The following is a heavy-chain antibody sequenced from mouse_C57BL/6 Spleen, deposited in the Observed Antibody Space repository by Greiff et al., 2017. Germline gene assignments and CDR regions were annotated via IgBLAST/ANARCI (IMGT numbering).Heavy chain of an antibody. CDR3: ARQDDSYFDY. V-gene: IGHV5-9*01. Sequence: EVKVEESGGGLVKPGGSLKLSCAASGFTFSSYTMSWVRQTPEKRLEWVATISGGGGNTYYPDSVKGRFTISRDNAKDTLYLQMSSLRSEDTALYYCARQDDSYFDYWGQGTTLTVSS. CDR1: GFTFSSYT. J-gene: IGHJ2*01. CDR2: ISGGGGNT. D-gene: IGHD2-4*01.